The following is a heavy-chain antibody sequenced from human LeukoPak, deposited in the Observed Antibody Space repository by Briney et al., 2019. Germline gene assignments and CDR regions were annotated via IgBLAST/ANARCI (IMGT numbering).Heavy chain of an antibody. J-gene: IGHJ5*02. CDR3: ARVVGGSYLFDP. V-gene: IGHV1-2*02. CDR1: GYTFTGYY. D-gene: IGHD1-26*01. Sequence: ASVKVSCKASGYTFTGYYMHWVRQAPGQGLEWMGWINPNSGGTNYAQKFQGRVTMTRDTSISTAYMELSRLRSDDTAVYYCARVVGGSYLFDPWGQGTLVTVSS. CDR2: INPNSGGT.